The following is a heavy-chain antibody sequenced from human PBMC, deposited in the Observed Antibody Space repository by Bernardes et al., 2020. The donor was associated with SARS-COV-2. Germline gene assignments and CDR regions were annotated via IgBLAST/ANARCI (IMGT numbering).Heavy chain of an antibody. CDR3: ARAPLEAEYYFDY. CDR2: IYSGGST. Sequence: GGSLRLSCAASGFTVSSNYMSWVRQAPGKGLEWVSVIYSGGSTYYADSVKGRFTISRDNSKNTLYLQMNSLRAEDTAVYYCARAPLEAEYYFDYWGQGTLVTVSS. D-gene: IGHD3-3*01. J-gene: IGHJ4*02. CDR1: GFTVSSNY. V-gene: IGHV3-66*01.